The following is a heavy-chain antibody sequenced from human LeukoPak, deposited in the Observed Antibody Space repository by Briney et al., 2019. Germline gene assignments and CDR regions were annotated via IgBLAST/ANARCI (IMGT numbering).Heavy chain of an antibody. CDR2: ISSSSSYI. CDR1: GFTFSSYS. V-gene: IGHV3-21*06. CDR3: AKDATPALGTVYMDV. D-gene: IGHD6-13*01. J-gene: IGHJ6*03. Sequence: PGGSLRLSCAASGFTFSSYSMNWVRQAPGKGLEWVSSISSSSSYIYYADSVEGRFTISRDNDKNSIYLQMNSLRAEDTAVYYCAKDATPALGTVYMDVWGKGTTVTISS.